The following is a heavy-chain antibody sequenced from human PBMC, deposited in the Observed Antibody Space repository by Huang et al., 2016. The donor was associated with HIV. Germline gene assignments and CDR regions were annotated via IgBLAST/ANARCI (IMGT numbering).Heavy chain of an antibody. CDR2: VNSDGTHT. CDR1: GFTLRSYW. Sequence: EVQLVESGGGLVQPGGSLRLSCAASGFTLRSYWMHWVRQVPGKGLEGVSRVNSDGTHTANADSVKGRFTISRDNAKNTMYLQMNSLRVEDTAVYYCARDRGGDEAFDIWGQGTMVTVSS. CDR3: ARDRGGDEAFDI. D-gene: IGHD3-16*01. J-gene: IGHJ3*02. V-gene: IGHV3-74*01.